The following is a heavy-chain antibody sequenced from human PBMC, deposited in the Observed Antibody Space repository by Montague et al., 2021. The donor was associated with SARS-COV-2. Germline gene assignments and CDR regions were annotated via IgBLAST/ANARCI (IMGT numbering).Heavy chain of an antibody. CDR1: GGSISSYY. Sequence: SETLSLTCTVSGGSISSYYWSWIRQPPGKGLEWIGYIYYSGSTNYNPSIKSRVTISVDTPKNQFSLKLSSVTAADTAVYYCAREGMVRGSYYYYGMDVWGQGTTVTVSS. V-gene: IGHV4-59*01. J-gene: IGHJ6*02. CDR3: AREGMVRGSYYYYGMDV. CDR2: IYYSGST. D-gene: IGHD3-10*01.